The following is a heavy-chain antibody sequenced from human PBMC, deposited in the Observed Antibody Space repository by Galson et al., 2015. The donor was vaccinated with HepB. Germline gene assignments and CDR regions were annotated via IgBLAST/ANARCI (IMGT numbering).Heavy chain of an antibody. CDR3: ARVCSSTSCYPY. D-gene: IGHD2-2*01. J-gene: IGHJ4*02. Sequence: SVKVSCKASGYTFTSYAMHWVRQAPGQRLEWMGWINAGNGNTKYSQKFQGRVTITRDTSASTAYMELSSLRSEDTAVYYCARVCSSTSCYPYWGQGTLVTVSS. CDR2: INAGNGNT. V-gene: IGHV1-3*01. CDR1: GYTFTSYA.